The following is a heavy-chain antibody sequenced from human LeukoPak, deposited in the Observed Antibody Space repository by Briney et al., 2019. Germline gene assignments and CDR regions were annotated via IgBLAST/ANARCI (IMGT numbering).Heavy chain of an antibody. CDR1: GFTFSNYW. CDR2: IKDDGSVI. Sequence: PGGSLRLSCAASGFTFSNYWMHWVCQVPGKGLVWVSRIKDDGSVIDYADSVKGRFTISRHNSKNTLYLQMNSLRAEDTAVYYCVGVVVAATYVWGQGTTVTVSS. D-gene: IGHD2-15*01. CDR3: VGVVVAATYV. V-gene: IGHV3-74*01. J-gene: IGHJ6*02.